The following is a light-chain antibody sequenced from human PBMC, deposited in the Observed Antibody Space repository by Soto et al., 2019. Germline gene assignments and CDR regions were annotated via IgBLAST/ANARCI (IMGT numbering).Light chain of an antibody. CDR2: EVS. V-gene: IGLV2-14*01. CDR3: TSYTSTSTYG. Sequence: QSVLAEPASVAGSTGQSITISCAAPGGDVSVFYFVSWYQQLTGKAPRLIIYEVSNRHSGVSMRFSVSNLGNADSVVISGLQSDDEADYYCTSYTSTSTYGFGSGTKVTVL. J-gene: IGLJ1*01. CDR1: GGDVSVFYF.